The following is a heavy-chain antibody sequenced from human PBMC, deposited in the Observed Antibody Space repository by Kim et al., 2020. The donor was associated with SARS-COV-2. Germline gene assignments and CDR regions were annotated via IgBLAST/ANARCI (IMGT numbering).Heavy chain of an antibody. V-gene: IGHV3-48*03. D-gene: IGHD6-13*01. Sequence: GGSLRLSCAASGLTFSTYEMNWVRQAPGKGLEWVSYISSGGSTMYYADSVKGRFTISRDNAKNSLFLQMNSLRAEDTAVYYCARDRVSSNWEDYYYYGMDVWGQGNTVTVSS. CDR3: ARDRVSSNWEDYYYYGMDV. CDR2: ISSGGSTM. J-gene: IGHJ6*02. CDR1: GLTFSTYE.